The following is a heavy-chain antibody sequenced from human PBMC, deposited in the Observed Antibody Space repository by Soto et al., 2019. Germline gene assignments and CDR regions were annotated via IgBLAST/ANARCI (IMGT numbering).Heavy chain of an antibody. CDR3: ARENIVVVPAAMGDYYYYGMDV. V-gene: IGHV4-61*01. J-gene: IGHJ6*02. CDR1: GGSVSSGSYY. D-gene: IGHD2-2*01. Sequence: PSETLSLTCTVSGGSVSSGSYYWSWIRQPPGKGLEWIGYIYYSGSTNYNPSLKSRVTISVDTSKNQFSLKLSSVTAADTAVYYCARENIVVVPAAMGDYYYYGMDVWGQGTTVTVSS. CDR2: IYYSGST.